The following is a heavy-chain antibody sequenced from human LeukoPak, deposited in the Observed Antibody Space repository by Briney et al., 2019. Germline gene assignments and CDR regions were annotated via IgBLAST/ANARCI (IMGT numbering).Heavy chain of an antibody. V-gene: IGHV3-23*01. Sequence: GGSLRLSCAASGFTFSSYAMSWVRQAPGKGLEWVSTISGSGGSTYYADSVKGRFTISRDNSKKTLYLQMNSLRVEDTAVYYCAKECSSSWFYLDYWGQGTLVTVSS. CDR3: AKECSSSWFYLDY. CDR2: ISGSGGST. CDR1: GFTFSSYA. D-gene: IGHD6-13*01. J-gene: IGHJ4*02.